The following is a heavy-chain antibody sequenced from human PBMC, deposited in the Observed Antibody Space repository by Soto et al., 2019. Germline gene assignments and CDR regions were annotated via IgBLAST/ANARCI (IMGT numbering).Heavy chain of an antibody. CDR2: INHSGST. CDR1: GGSFSGYY. V-gene: IGHV4-34*01. J-gene: IGHJ3*02. CDR3: ALRSVVVVAATPIRFRPRDAFDI. Sequence: SETLSLTCAVYGGSFSGYYWSWIRQPPGKGLEWIGEINHSGSTNYNPSLKSRVTISVDTSKNQFSLKLSSVTAADTAVYYCALRSVVVVAATPIRFRPRDAFDIWGQGTMVTVSS. D-gene: IGHD2-15*01.